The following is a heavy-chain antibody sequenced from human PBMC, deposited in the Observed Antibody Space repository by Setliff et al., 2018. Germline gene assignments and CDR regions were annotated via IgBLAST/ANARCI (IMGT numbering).Heavy chain of an antibody. V-gene: IGHV4-34*01. CDR3: ARTPDGFLGDGYNLNTLGYFDS. J-gene: IGHJ4*02. D-gene: IGHD3-3*01. CDR1: GGSFSGYY. Sequence: ASETLSLTCAVYGGSFSGYYWSWIRQPPGKGLEWIGEINHSGSTNYNPSLKSRVTISVDTSKNQFSLKLSSVTAADTAVYYCARTPDGFLGDGYNLNTLGYFDSWGQGTLVTVSS. CDR2: INHSGST.